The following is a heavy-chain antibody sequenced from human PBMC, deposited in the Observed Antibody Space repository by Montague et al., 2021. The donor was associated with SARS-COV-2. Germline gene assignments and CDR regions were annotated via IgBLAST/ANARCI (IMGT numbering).Heavy chain of an antibody. CDR3: VEIVGAADY. V-gene: IGHV4-39*01. CDR2: IYYSGST. Sequence: SETRSLTCTVSGGSISSSSYYWGWIRQPPGKGLEWIGSIYYSGSTYYNPSLKSRVTISVDTSKNQLSLKLSSVTAADTAVYYCVEIVGAADYWGQGTLATVSS. J-gene: IGHJ4*02. CDR1: GGSISSSSYY. D-gene: IGHD1-26*01.